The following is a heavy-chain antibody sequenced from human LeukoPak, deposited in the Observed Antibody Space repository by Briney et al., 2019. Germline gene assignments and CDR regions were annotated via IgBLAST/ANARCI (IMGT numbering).Heavy chain of an antibody. CDR3: ARAQGIAARPHYYYYYMDV. V-gene: IGHV4-59*01. J-gene: IGHJ6*03. CDR2: IYYSGST. D-gene: IGHD6-6*01. Sequence: SETLSLTCTVPGGSISSYYWSWIRQPPGKGLEWIGYIYYSGSTNYNPSLKSRVTISVDTSKNQFSLKLSSVTAADTAVYYCARAQGIAARPHYYYYYMDVWGKGTTVTVSS. CDR1: GGSISSYY.